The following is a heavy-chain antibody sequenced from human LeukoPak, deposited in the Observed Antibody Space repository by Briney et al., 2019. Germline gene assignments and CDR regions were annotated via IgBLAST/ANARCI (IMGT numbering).Heavy chain of an antibody. V-gene: IGHV3-7*01. CDR3: TRRHFDY. Sequence: GGSLRLSCAASGFTVSSNYMSWVRQAPGKGLEWVANIKQDGSEKYYVDSVKGRFTISRDNAKNSLYLQMNSLRAEDTAIYYCTRRHFDYWGQGTLVTVSS. J-gene: IGHJ4*02. CDR2: IKQDGSEK. CDR1: GFTVSSNY.